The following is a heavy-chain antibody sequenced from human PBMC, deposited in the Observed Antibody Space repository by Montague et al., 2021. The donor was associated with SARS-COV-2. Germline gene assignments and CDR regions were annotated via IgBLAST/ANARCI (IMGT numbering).Heavy chain of an antibody. Sequence: SETLSLTCTVSSGSISGYYWSWIRQSPGKGLEWIGYIYYSGSTKXNPXLESRVTVSVDRSKNQVSLKLSSVTPADTAVYYCARLLRSCSNGVCRTYYYYAMDVWGQGTTVTVSS. J-gene: IGHJ6*02. D-gene: IGHD2-8*01. CDR2: IYYSGST. V-gene: IGHV4-59*01. CDR1: SGSISGYY. CDR3: ARLLRSCSNGVCRTYYYYAMDV.